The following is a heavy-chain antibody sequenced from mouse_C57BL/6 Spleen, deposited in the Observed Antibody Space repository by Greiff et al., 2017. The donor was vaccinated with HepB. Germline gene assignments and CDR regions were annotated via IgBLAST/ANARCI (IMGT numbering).Heavy chain of an antibody. J-gene: IGHJ2*01. V-gene: IGHV1-85*01. D-gene: IGHD1-1*01. Sequence: QVHVKQSGPELVKPGASVKLSCKASGYTFTSYDINWVKQRPGQGLEWIGWIYPRDGSTKYNEKFKGKATLTVDTSSSTAYMELHSLTSEDSAVYFCAMNTTVAWGQGTTLTVSS. CDR1: GYTFTSYD. CDR3: AMNTTVA. CDR2: IYPRDGST.